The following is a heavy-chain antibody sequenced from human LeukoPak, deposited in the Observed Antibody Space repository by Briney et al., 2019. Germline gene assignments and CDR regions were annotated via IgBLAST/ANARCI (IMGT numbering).Heavy chain of an antibody. CDR2: ISYDGNTI. CDR1: GFSFSSYG. J-gene: IGHJ3*01. D-gene: IGHD2-15*01. Sequence: GGSLRLSCAASGFSFSSYGMHWVRQAPGKGLEWLTVISYDGNTIYYADSVKGRFTISRGSSKNTLYLQMNSLRIEDTAVYYCAKDLSVVEAHDSFDVWGQGTMVTVSS. CDR3: AKDLSVVEAHDSFDV. V-gene: IGHV3-30*18.